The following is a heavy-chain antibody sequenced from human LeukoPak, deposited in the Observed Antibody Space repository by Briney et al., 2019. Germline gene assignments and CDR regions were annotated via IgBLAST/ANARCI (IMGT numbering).Heavy chain of an antibody. CDR3: ARDSAAAAVYYFDY. Sequence: GGSLRLSCAASGFSFSNYAMHWVRQTPGEGLVWVAVISTDGRDKHYADSVKGRFTISRDSSKSTLYLQMNSLRAEDTAVYYCARDSAAAAVYYFDYWGQGTLVTVSS. V-gene: IGHV3-30*04. D-gene: IGHD6-13*01. J-gene: IGHJ4*02. CDR2: ISTDGRDK. CDR1: GFSFSNYA.